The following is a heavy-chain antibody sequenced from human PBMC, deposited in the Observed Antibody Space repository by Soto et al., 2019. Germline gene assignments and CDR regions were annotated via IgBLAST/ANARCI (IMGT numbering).Heavy chain of an antibody. J-gene: IGHJ6*02. D-gene: IGHD3-22*01. Sequence: ASVEVSCEASGYTFTGYYMHWVRQAPGQGLEWMGWINPNSGGTNYAQKFQGWVTMTRDTSISTAYMELSRLRSDDTAVYYCARRGTYYYDSSGYYNNYYYGMDVWGQGTTVTVSS. CDR2: INPNSGGT. CDR3: ARRGTYYYDSSGYYNNYYYGMDV. V-gene: IGHV1-2*04. CDR1: GYTFTGYY.